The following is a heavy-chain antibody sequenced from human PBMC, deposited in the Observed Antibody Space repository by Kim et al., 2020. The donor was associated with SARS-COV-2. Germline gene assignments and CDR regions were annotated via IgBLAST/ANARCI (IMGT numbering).Heavy chain of an antibody. D-gene: IGHD5-12*01. V-gene: IGHV3-33*05. CDR2: ISYDGSNK. CDR1: GFTFSSYG. Sequence: GGSLRLSCAASGFTFSSYGMHWVRQAPGKGLEWVAVISYDGSNKYYADSVKGRFTISRDNSKNTLYLQMNSLRAEDTAVYYCARDRGGVRRDGYNCYFDYWGQGTLVTVSS. J-gene: IGHJ4*02. CDR3: ARDRGGVRRDGYNCYFDY.